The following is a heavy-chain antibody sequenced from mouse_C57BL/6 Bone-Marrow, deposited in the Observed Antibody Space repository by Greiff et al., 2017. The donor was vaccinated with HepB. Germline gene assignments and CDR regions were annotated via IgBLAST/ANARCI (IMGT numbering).Heavy chain of an antibody. CDR2: IYPGDGDT. V-gene: IGHV1-82*01. CDR3: ARSGTTGYFDV. CDR1: GYAFSSSW. Sequence: VKLMESGPELVKPGASVKISCKASGYAFSSSWMNWVKQRPGKGLEWIGRIYPGDGDTNYTGKFKGKATLTADKSSSTAYMQLSSLTSEDAAVYFCARSGTTGYFDVWGTGTTVTVSS. J-gene: IGHJ1*03. D-gene: IGHD1-1*01.